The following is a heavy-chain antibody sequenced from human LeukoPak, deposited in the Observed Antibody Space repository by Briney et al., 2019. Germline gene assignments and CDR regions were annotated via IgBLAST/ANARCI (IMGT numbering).Heavy chain of an antibody. CDR1: GFTFTNYG. D-gene: IGHD3-10*01. CDR3: TKASGRNLYGMDV. V-gene: IGHV3-30*02. CDR2: IQSDGSKN. J-gene: IGHJ6*02. Sequence: PGGSLRLSCVASGFTFTNYGMHWVRQAPGKGLEWVAFIQSDGSKNYYGDSVRGRFTISRDTSKNTLYLQMNTLRPEDTAVYYCTKASGRNLYGMDVWGQGTTVIISS.